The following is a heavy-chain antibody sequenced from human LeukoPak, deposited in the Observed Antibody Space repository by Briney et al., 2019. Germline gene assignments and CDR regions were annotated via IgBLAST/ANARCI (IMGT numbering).Heavy chain of an antibody. CDR1: GGSISDYY. CDR2: IYSSGST. J-gene: IGHJ4*02. V-gene: IGHV4-4*07. CDR3: ARENRYNSYALDY. D-gene: IGHD3-16*01. Sequence: SETLSHTCTVSGGSISDYYWSWIRQPAGKGLEWIGRIYSSGSTNSRPALKSRVTMSVDTSKNQVSLILSSVTAADTAMYFCARENRYNSYALDYWGQGTLVTVSS.